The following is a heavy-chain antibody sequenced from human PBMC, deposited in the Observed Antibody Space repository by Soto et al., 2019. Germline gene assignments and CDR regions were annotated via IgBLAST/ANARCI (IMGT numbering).Heavy chain of an antibody. CDR3: AKDPFLDHYYYYMDV. V-gene: IGHV3-23*01. CDR1: GFTVCSYA. J-gene: IGHJ6*03. Sequence: WGSLRLSFAACGFTVCSYAMGWVRQAPGKGLEWVSAISGSGGSTYYADSVKGRFTISRDNSKNTLYLQMNGLRAEDTAVYYCAKDPFLDHYYYYMDVWGKGTTVTVSS. CDR2: ISGSGGST.